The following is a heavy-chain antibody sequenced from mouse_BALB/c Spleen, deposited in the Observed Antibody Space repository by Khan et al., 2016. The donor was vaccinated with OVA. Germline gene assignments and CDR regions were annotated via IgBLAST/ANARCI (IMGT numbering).Heavy chain of an antibody. CDR3: ARQGGIYDGPFDY. Sequence: EVELVESGGGLVKPGGSLKLSCAASGFTFSRYAMSWVRQTPEKRLEWVATVSSGGSYTYYPDSVEGRFTISRANAENTLHLQMSSLRAEDTASYYGARQGGIYDGPFDYWGQGTTLTVSS. V-gene: IGHV5-9-3*01. J-gene: IGHJ2*01. D-gene: IGHD2-3*01. CDR1: GFTFSRYA. CDR2: VSSGGSYT.